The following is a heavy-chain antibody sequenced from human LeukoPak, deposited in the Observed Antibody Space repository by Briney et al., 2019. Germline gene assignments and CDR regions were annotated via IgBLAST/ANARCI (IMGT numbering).Heavy chain of an antibody. V-gene: IGHV3-15*01. CDR2: IKSKTDDGTT. CDR1: EFTLGKAW. Sequence: RGSLRLSCAVSEFTLGKAWMSWVRQAPGKWLEWDGHIKSKTDDGTTDYAAPVKGRFTISRDDSKNTLYLQMNSLKTEDTAVYYCTTIGIWFGELFGFDYWGQGTLVTVSS. J-gene: IGHJ4*02. CDR3: TTIGIWFGELFGFDY. D-gene: IGHD3-10*01.